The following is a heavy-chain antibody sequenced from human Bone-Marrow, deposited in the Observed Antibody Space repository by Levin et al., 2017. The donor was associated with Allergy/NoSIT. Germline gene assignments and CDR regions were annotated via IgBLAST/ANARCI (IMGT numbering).Heavy chain of an antibody. Sequence: GGSLRLSCEASGFRFSVYGMHWVRQAPGKGLQWLAVISYDGSNAYYSDSVKGRFFISRDNSKKMIFLQINSLRAGDTAVYFWAKDQEGSGRKFAFHALGIWGHGTLVTVSS. CDR3: AKDQEGSGRKFAFHALGI. CDR2: ISYDGSNA. J-gene: IGHJ3*02. V-gene: IGHV3-30*18. CDR1: GFRFSVYG. D-gene: IGHD3-10*01.